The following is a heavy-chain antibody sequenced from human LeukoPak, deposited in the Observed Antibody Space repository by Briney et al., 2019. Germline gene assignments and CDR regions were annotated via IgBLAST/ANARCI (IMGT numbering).Heavy chain of an antibody. Sequence: GGSLRLSCAASGFTFSSYAMHWVRQAPGKGLEWVAVISYDGSNKYYADSVKGRFAISRDNSKNTLYLQMNSLRAEDTAVYYCASGYDILTLDYWGQGTLVTVSS. D-gene: IGHD3-9*01. CDR3: ASGYDILTLDY. CDR1: GFTFSSYA. J-gene: IGHJ4*02. V-gene: IGHV3-30*09. CDR2: ISYDGSNK.